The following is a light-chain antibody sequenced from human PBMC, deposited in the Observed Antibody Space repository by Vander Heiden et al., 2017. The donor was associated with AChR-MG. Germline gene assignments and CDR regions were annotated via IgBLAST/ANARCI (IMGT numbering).Light chain of an antibody. J-gene: IGKJ1*01. V-gene: IGKV4-1*01. CDR3: QQYYSTPRT. Sequence: DLVMTQSPASLAVSLGERATINSKSSQNILYTSSNKNYLTWYQQKPGQPPTVLIYWASTRGSGVPDRFSGSGSGTDFTLTISNVQAEDVAVYYCQQYYSTPRTFGQGTRVEI. CDR1: QNILYTSSNKNY. CDR2: WAS.